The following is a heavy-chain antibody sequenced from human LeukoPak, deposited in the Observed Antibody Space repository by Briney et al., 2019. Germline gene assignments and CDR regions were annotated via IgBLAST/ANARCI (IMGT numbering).Heavy chain of an antibody. CDR3: AKVRVL. Sequence: GGSLRLSCAASGSIFSSYSMNWVRQAPGKGLEWVSSISSSSIYIYYADSVKGRFTISRDNAKNSLYLQMNSLRAEDTAVYYCAKVRVLWGQGTLVTVSS. J-gene: IGHJ4*02. CDR2: ISSSSIYI. CDR1: GSIFSSYS. D-gene: IGHD3-10*01. V-gene: IGHV3-21*01.